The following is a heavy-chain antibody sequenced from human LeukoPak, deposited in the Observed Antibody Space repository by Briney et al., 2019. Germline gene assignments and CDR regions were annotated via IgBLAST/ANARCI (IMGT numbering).Heavy chain of an antibody. V-gene: IGHV4-39*07. Sequence: SETLSLTCTVSGGSISSSSYYWGWIRQPPGKGLEWIGSIYYSGSTYYNPSLKSRVTISVDTSKNQFSLKLSSVTAADTAVYYCARVGVTMVRGAFDYWGQGTLVTVSS. CDR2: IYYSGST. D-gene: IGHD3-10*01. CDR3: ARVGVTMVRGAFDY. J-gene: IGHJ4*02. CDR1: GGSISSSSYY.